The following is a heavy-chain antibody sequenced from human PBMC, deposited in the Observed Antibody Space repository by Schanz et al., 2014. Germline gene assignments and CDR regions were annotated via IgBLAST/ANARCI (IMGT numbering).Heavy chain of an antibody. Sequence: VQLVESGGGLVQPGGSLRLSCAASGFTFRDYYMSWIRQAPGKGLEWVSDISSGSSYANYADSVKGRFTISRDNSKNTLYLQMNTLRAEDTAVYYCASPSGYSDYGTYFDFWGQGTLVTVSS. CDR2: ISSGSSYA. CDR3: ASPSGYSDYGTYFDF. CDR1: GFTFRDYY. J-gene: IGHJ4*02. V-gene: IGHV3-11*06. D-gene: IGHD5-12*01.